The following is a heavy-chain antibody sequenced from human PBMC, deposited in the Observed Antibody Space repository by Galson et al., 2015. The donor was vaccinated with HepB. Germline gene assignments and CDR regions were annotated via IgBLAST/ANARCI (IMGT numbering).Heavy chain of an antibody. CDR2: IYYSGST. D-gene: IGHD5-24*01. CDR1: GGSNNSRTYY. V-gene: IGHV4-39*01. CDR3: ARGKWLQFRLEIWGGNRIGGSYFDY. Sequence: ETLSLTCTVSGGSNNSRTYYWGWIRQPPGKGLEWIGTIYYSGSTYYNPSLKSRVTISADTSKNQFSLKLSPLTAADTAVYYCARGKWLQFRLEIWGGNRIGGSYFDYWRQGTLVTVSS. J-gene: IGHJ4*02.